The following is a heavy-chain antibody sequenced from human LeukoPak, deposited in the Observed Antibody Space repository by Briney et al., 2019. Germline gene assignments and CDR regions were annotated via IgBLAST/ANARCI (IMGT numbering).Heavy chain of an antibody. D-gene: IGHD6-19*01. Sequence: SETLSLTCTVSGGSISSSSYYWGWIRQPPGKGLEWIGSIYYSGSTYYNPSLKSRVTISVDTSKNQFSLKLSSVTAADTAVYYCARDLWGWSDSDAFDIWGQGTMVTVSS. CDR1: GGSISSSSYY. CDR2: IYYSGST. J-gene: IGHJ3*02. CDR3: ARDLWGWSDSDAFDI. V-gene: IGHV4-39*07.